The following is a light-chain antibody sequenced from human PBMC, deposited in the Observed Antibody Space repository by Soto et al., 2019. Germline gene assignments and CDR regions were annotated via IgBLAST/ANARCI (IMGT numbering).Light chain of an antibody. CDR3: QQYGSTPIT. CDR2: GAS. J-gene: IGKJ5*01. CDR1: QSVSSSY. V-gene: IGKV3-20*01. Sequence: EIVLTQSPGTLSLSPGERATLSCRASQSVSSSYLAWYQQKPGQAPRLLIYGASSRATGIPERYSGSGSGTDFTLTISRLGPEDFAVYYCQQYGSTPITFGQGTRLETK.